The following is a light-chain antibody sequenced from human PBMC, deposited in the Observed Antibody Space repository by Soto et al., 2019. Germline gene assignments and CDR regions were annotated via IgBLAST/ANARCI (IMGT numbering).Light chain of an antibody. CDR3: HQYTNAPWT. Sequence: DFVMTQSPDSLAVSLGERATINCKSSQSVLYSSNNNNYLSWYQQKPGQPPKLLIYWASTRESGVPDRFSGSGSGTDFTLTISSLQAEDVAVYYCHQYTNAPWTFGQGTKVEIK. CDR1: QSVLYSSNNNNY. V-gene: IGKV4-1*01. J-gene: IGKJ1*01. CDR2: WAS.